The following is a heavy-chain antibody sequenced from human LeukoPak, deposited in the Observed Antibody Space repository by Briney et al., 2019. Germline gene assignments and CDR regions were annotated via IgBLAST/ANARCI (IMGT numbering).Heavy chain of an antibody. V-gene: IGHV3-23*01. D-gene: IGHD5-18*01. J-gene: IGHJ4*02. CDR1: GFTFNNYA. CDR2: ISDSGRAT. CDR3: ASHDSFIPY. Sequence: PGGSLRLSCAASGFTFNNYAMSWVRQAPGKGLEWVSGISDSGRATYYTDSVRGRCTISRDNSKNTVYLQMSNLRAEDTAVYFCASHDSFIPYWGQGSLVTVSS.